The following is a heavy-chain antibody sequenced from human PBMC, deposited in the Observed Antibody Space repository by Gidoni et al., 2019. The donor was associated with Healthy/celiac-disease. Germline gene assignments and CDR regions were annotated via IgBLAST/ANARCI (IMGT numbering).Heavy chain of an antibody. Sequence: QVQPVESGGGLVKPGGSLRLSCAASGFTFSDYYRSWIRQAPGKGLSGVSCISSSSSYTNYADSVKGRFTISRDNAKNSLYLQMNSLRAEDTAVYYCARDGEQHGDSCRFDPWGQGTLVTVSS. J-gene: IGHJ5*02. CDR1: GFTFSDYY. D-gene: IGHD5-12*01. V-gene: IGHV3-11*06. CDR2: ISSSSSYT. CDR3: ARDGEQHGDSCRFDP.